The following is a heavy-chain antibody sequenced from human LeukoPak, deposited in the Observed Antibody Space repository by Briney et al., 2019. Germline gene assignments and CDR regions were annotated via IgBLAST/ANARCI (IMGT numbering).Heavy chain of an antibody. CDR1: GGTFSSYT. V-gene: IGHV1-69*02. Sequence: SVKVSCKASGGTFSSYTISWVRQAPGQGHEWMGRIIPILGIANYAQKFQGRVTITADKSTSTAYMELSSLRSEDTAVYYCAAEPGFHTRWFDPWGQGTLVTVSS. CDR2: IIPILGIA. J-gene: IGHJ5*02. CDR3: AAEPGFHTRWFDP. D-gene: IGHD1-14*01.